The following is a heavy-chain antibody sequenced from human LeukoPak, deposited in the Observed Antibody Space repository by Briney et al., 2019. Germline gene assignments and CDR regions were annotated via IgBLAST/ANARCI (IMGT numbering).Heavy chain of an antibody. J-gene: IGHJ3*02. V-gene: IGHV4-39*07. D-gene: IGHD3-10*01. CDR2: IYYSGST. CDR3: ARLSHPYYGSGSYYNRNDAFDI. CDR1: GASISSSNSY. Sequence: SETLSLTCTVSGASISSSNSYWGWIRQPPGKGLEWIGSIYYSGSTNYNPSLKSRVTISVDTSKNQFSLKLSSVTAADTAVYYCARLSHPYYGSGSYYNRNDAFDIWGQGTMVTVSS.